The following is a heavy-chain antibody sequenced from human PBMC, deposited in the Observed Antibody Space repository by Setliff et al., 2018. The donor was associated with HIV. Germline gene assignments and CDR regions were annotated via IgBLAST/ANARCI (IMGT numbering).Heavy chain of an antibody. CDR2: LNPNSGGT. D-gene: IGHD3-22*01. CDR3: ATPMFPNYHDTSVLID. Sequence: ASVKVSCKTSRYTFTIYAVHWVRQATGQGLEWMGYLNPNSGGTGYAQRFQGRLTMTGDTSVSTAYLELGSLRSDDTAVYYCATPMFPNYHDTSVLIDWGQGTPVTVSS. J-gene: IGHJ1*01. V-gene: IGHV1-8*02. CDR1: RYTFTIYA.